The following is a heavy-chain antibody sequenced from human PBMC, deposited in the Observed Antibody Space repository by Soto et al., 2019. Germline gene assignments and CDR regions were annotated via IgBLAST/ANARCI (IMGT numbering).Heavy chain of an antibody. CDR1: GGSVSYKTYY. CDR3: ARTTAVPNTLRSRYFFDY. J-gene: IGHJ4*02. V-gene: IGHV4-61*01. CDR2: VYYSGTT. D-gene: IGHD4-17*01. Sequence: SETLSLTCSVSGGSVSYKTYYWIWIRQPPGKRLEWIGYVYYSGTTNYNPSLKSRVTISVDLSKNRFSLRLSSVTTADTALYYCARTTAVPNTLRSRYFFDYWGQGTLVTVSS.